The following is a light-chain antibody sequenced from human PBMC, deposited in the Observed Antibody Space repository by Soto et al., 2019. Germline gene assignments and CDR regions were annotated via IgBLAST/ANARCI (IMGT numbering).Light chain of an antibody. CDR2: GAS. V-gene: IGKV1-9*01. CDR1: QGISSY. Sequence: DIPLTQSPSFLSASVGDRVTITCRASQGISSYLAWSQQRPGKAPKLLMYGASTLQSGVPSRFSGSASGTTFTLTINNLQPEDFATYYCQQLNNFPRTFGQGTKVE. J-gene: IGKJ1*01. CDR3: QQLNNFPRT.